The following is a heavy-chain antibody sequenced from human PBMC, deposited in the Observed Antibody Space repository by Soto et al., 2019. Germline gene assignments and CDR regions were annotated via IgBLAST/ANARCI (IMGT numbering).Heavy chain of an antibody. CDR2: IRGSGGNT. CDR3: AKAGWYYYGPFDY. J-gene: IGHJ4*02. CDR1: GFTFSTYW. V-gene: IGHV3-23*01. D-gene: IGHD3-10*01. Sequence: GGSLRLSCAGTGFTFSTYWMHWVRQVPGKGLEWVSGIRGSGGNTCYADSVKGRFTISRDNSKNTLYLQMNSLRAEDTAVYYCAKAGWYYYGPFDYWGQGTLVTVSS.